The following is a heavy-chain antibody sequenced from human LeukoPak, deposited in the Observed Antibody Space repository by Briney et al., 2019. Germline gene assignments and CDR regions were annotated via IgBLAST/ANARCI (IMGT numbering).Heavy chain of an antibody. CDR1: GYTFTVYY. V-gene: IGHV1-2*02. J-gene: IGHJ4*02. Sequence: ASVTVSFKSFGYTFTVYYMHWVRQAPGQGLEWMGWINPNSGGTNYAQKFQGRATMTRDTSISTAYMELSRLRSDDTAVYYCARGKDWGPYWGQGTLVTVSS. CDR2: INPNSGGT. CDR3: ARGKDWGPY. D-gene: IGHD7-27*01.